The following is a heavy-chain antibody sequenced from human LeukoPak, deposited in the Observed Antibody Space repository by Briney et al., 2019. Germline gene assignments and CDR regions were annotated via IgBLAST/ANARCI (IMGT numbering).Heavy chain of an antibody. D-gene: IGHD1-26*01. V-gene: IGHV3-72*01. CDR1: GFSLSDHY. CDR3: AKKVVVGATSPYSDFQD. J-gene: IGHJ1*01. CDR2: IRNAGDGYTT. Sequence: GGSLRLSCAASGFSLSDHYMDWVRQAPGQGPELIGHIRNAGDGYTTEYAASVKGRFTVSRDDSKNSLYLQMNSLRAEDTALYYCAKKVVVGATSPYSDFQDWGQGTLVTVSS.